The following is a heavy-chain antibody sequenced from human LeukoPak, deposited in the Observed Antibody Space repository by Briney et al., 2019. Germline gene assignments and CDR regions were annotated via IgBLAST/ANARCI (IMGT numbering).Heavy chain of an antibody. CDR2: IYYSGST. J-gene: IGHJ4*02. V-gene: IGHV4-59*01. CDR3: ARDLGDYYSSGFDY. Sequence: SETLSLTCTVSGGSISSYYWSWIRQPPGKGLEWIGYIYYSGSTNYNPSLKSRVTISVDTSKNQFSLKLSSVAAADTAVYYCARDLGDYYSSGFDYWGQGTLVTVSS. CDR1: GGSISSYY. D-gene: IGHD3-22*01.